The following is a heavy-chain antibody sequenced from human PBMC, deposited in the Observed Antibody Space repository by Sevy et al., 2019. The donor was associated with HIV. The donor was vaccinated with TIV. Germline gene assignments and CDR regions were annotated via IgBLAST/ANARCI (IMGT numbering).Heavy chain of an antibody. J-gene: IGHJ3*02. D-gene: IGHD3-10*01. CDR2: RYYSGST. Sequence: SETLSLTCTVSGGSISSYYWSWIRRPPGKGLEWIGFRYYSGSTNDNPSLKSRVTISVDTSKNQFSLKLSSVTAADTAVYYCARSRTSGSYYNYYDAFDIWGQGTMVTVSS. CDR1: GGSISSYY. CDR3: ARSRTSGSYYNYYDAFDI. V-gene: IGHV4-59*01.